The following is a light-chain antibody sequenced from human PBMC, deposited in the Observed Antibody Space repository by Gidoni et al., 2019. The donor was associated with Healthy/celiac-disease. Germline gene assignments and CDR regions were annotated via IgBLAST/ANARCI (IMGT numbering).Light chain of an antibody. J-gene: IGKJ1*01. Sequence: DIQMTQSPSSLSASVGDRVTITCRASQGISNSLAWYQQRPGKAPKLLLYAASRLESRVPSGFRGSGSGADYALTISSLQAEDCANNYCQKYYSTPQTFGQRTKVEIK. CDR3: QKYYSTPQT. V-gene: IGKV1-NL1*01. CDR2: AAS. CDR1: QGISNS.